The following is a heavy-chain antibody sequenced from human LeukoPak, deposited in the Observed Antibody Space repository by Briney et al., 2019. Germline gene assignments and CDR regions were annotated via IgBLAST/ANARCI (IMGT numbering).Heavy chain of an antibody. CDR3: ARGRLGPSFSVSHFDL. Sequence: GGSLRLSCATSGFTFVDYGLSWVRRAPGKGLEWLCAINYNGAITDYADSVKGRFTISRDNAKNSLYLRMDSLRTEDTALYYCARGRLGPSFSVSHFDLWGQGTLVTVSS. D-gene: IGHD3-3*02. J-gene: IGHJ4*02. CDR1: GFTFVDYG. CDR2: INYNGAIT. V-gene: IGHV3-20*04.